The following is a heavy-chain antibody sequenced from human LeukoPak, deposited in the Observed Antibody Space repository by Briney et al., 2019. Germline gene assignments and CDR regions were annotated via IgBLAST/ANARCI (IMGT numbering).Heavy chain of an antibody. Sequence: GGSLRLSCAASGFTFSSYSMNWVRQAPGKGLEWVSYISSSSSTIYYADSVKGRFTISRDNAKKSVYLQMNSLRVEDTAVYYCAREQRLSYWGQGTLVTVSS. CDR1: GFTFSSYS. CDR3: AREQRLSY. V-gene: IGHV3-48*04. J-gene: IGHJ4*02. CDR2: ISSSSSTI.